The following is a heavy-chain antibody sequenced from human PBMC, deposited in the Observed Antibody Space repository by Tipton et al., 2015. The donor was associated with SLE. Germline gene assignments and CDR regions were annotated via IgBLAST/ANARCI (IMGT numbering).Heavy chain of an antibody. D-gene: IGHD2-15*01. CDR1: GASVSSHN. CDR3: ARGSVVADDF. V-gene: IGHV4-59*02. Sequence: TLSLTCTVSGASVSSHNWNWIRQTPGKGLEWIGYIHYNRDTNYHPSLKSRVTISVDTSKNQLSLKWTSVTAADTAVYYCARGSVVADDFWGQGTLVTVSS. J-gene: IGHJ4*02. CDR2: IHYNRDT.